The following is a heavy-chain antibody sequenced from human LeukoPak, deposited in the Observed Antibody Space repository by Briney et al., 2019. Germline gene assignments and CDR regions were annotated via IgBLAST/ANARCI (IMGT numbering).Heavy chain of an antibody. CDR2: IYSGGST. V-gene: IGHV3-53*01. CDR3: ARMSMVRGVINDY. Sequence: PGGSLRLSYAASGFTVSSNYMSWVRQAPGKGLEWVSVIYSGGSTYYADSVKGRFTISRDNSKNTLYLQMNSLRAEDTAVYYCARMSMVRGVINDYWGQGTLVTVSS. D-gene: IGHD3-10*01. J-gene: IGHJ4*02. CDR1: GFTVSSNY.